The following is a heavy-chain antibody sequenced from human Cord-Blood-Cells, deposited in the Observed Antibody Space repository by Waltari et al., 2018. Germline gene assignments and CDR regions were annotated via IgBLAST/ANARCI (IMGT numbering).Heavy chain of an antibody. CDR2: FDPEDGET. J-gene: IGHJ5*02. D-gene: IGHD6-6*01. CDR1: GYTLTELS. CDR3: ATEGSSSHPLLTWFDP. Sequence: QVQLVQSGAAVKTPGASVKVSCKVSGYTLTELSMHWVRQAPGKGLEWMGGFDPEDGETIYAQKFQGRVTMTEDTSTDTAYMELSSLRSEDTAVYYCATEGSSSHPLLTWFDPWGQGTLVTVSS. V-gene: IGHV1-24*01.